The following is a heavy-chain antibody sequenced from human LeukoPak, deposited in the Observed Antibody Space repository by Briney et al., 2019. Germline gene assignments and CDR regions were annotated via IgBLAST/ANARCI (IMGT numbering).Heavy chain of an antibody. Sequence: SETLSLTCSVSSASINSHYWTWIRQPAGQGLEWIGRIYISGSTNYSPSLKSRATMSVDTSNNQFSLNLISATAAATAVYYCARALNPLPGTYYFDYWGQGNLVTVSS. V-gene: IGHV4-4*07. CDR1: SASINSHY. CDR3: ARALNPLPGTYYFDY. D-gene: IGHD2-15*01. J-gene: IGHJ4*02. CDR2: IYISGST.